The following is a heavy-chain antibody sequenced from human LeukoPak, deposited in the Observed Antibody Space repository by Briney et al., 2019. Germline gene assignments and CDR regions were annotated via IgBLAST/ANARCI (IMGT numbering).Heavy chain of an antibody. CDR2: INADGTST. J-gene: IGHJ4*02. CDR1: GFAFSNYW. V-gene: IGHV3-74*01. CDR3: ARDRWLLDY. Sequence: VGSLRLSCAASGFAFSNYWMHWVRQAPGKGLVWVSHINADGTSTTYADSVKGRFTISRDNAKNTLYLQMNSLRAEDTAVYYCARDRWLLDYWGQGTPVTVSS. D-gene: IGHD4-23*01.